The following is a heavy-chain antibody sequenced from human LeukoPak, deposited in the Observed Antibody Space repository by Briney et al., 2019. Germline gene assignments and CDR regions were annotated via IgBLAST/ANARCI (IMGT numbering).Heavy chain of an antibody. CDR2: TSSSSSTI. V-gene: IGHV3-48*04. Sequence: GGSLRLSCAASGFTFSGYDMSWVRQAPGKGLEWVSYTSSSSSTIYYADSVKSRFTISRDNAKNSLYLQMNSLRAEDTAVYYCARLRCYGMGVWGQGTTVTVSS. J-gene: IGHJ6*02. CDR1: GFTFSGYD. CDR3: ARLRCYGMGV.